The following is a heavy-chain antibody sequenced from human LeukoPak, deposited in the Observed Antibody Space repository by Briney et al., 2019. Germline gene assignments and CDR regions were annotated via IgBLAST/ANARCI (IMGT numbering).Heavy chain of an antibody. CDR2: INPKSGGT. D-gene: IGHD6-13*01. CDR1: GYTFTDYY. CDR3: VRDAIAAAGTGG. Sequence: GASVKVSCKASGYTFTDYYMHWVRQAPGQGLEWMGWINPKSGGTNYAQNFQGRVTMTRDTSISTAYMELSGLRSDDRAVYYCVRDAIAAAGTGGWGQGILVTVSS. J-gene: IGHJ4*02. V-gene: IGHV1-2*02.